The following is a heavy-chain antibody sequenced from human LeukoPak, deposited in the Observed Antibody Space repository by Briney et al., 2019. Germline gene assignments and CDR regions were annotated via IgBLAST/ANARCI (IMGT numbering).Heavy chain of an antibody. CDR3: ARRGEGY. Sequence: GGSLRLSCVASGVSFSTHVMMWVRQAPGKGLELVSTINSNGVSTYYADSVKGRFTTYRVNSETTLFLQMSSLRLDDTADYYCARRGEGYWGQGSLVTVSS. CDR1: GVSFSTHV. V-gene: IGHV3-23*01. CDR2: INSNGVST. J-gene: IGHJ4*02. D-gene: IGHD3-10*01.